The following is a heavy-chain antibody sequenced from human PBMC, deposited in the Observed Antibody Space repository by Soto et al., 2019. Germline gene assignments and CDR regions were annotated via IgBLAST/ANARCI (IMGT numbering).Heavy chain of an antibody. Sequence: SVKFSWKDSGFTFTSSAFQWVRQARGQRLDWIGWIAVGSGYTNYAQRFQDRVTLTRDMSTATTYMELSRLTSEATAIYYCAADATAWQQMVPSDYWG. CDR3: AADATAWQQMVPSDY. V-gene: IGHV1-58*01. CDR1: GFTFTSSA. CDR2: IAVGSGYT. D-gene: IGHD6-13*01. J-gene: IGHJ4*01.